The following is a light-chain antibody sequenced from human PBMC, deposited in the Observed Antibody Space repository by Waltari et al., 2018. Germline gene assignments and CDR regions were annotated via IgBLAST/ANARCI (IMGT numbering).Light chain of an antibody. J-gene: IGLJ2*01. Sequence: QSALTQPASVSGSPGQSITISCTGTSSAFAIYNLVSWYPQHPGKVPKLMIYESSKRXSXVXSXFSAXKSGXXASRXXSGLQAGXEADYYCXXYAGTNVIFGGGTRLTVL. CDR3: XXYAGTNVI. CDR1: SSAFAIYNL. V-gene: IGLV2-23*01. CDR2: ESS.